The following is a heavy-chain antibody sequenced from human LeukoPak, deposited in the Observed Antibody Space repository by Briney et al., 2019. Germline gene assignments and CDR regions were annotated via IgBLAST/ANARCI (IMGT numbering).Heavy chain of an antibody. J-gene: IGHJ4*02. CDR3: ARGSISALHSGYYFSSYYFDY. CDR1: GFTFSSYW. V-gene: IGHV3-7*04. CDR2: IKQDGSEK. Sequence: GGSLRLSCAASGFTFSSYWMSWVRQAPGKGLEWVANIKQDGSEKYYVDSVKGRFTISRDNARNSLYLQMNSLRAEDTAVYYFARGSISALHSGYYFSSYYFDYWGQGTLVTVSS. D-gene: IGHD3-22*01.